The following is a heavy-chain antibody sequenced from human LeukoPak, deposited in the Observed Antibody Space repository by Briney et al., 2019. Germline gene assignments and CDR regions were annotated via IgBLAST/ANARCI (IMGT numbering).Heavy chain of an antibody. CDR3: ARGRLLWFGELKGMDV. D-gene: IGHD3-10*01. V-gene: IGHV3-13*01. CDR2: IGTAGDT. CDR1: GFTFSSYD. J-gene: IGHJ6*03. Sequence: PEGSLRLSCAASGFTFSSYDMHWVRQATGKGLEWVSAIGTAGDTYYPGSVKGRFTISRENAKNSLYLQMNSLRAGDTAVYYCARGRLLWFGELKGMDVWGKGTTVTVSS.